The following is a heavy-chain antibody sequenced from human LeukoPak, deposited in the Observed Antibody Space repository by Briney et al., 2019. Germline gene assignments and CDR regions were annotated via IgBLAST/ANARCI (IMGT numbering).Heavy chain of an antibody. V-gene: IGHV3-48*01. CDR3: AKVAVAGTDRGDY. CDR2: ITSDRRTI. Sequence: PGGSLRLSCAASGFTFSIYSMNWVRQAPGKGLEWVSYITSDRRTISYADPVKGRFTISRDNDKRLLYLQMNSLRAEDTAVYYCAKVAVAGTDRGDYWGQGTLVTVSS. J-gene: IGHJ4*02. D-gene: IGHD6-19*01. CDR1: GFTFSIYS.